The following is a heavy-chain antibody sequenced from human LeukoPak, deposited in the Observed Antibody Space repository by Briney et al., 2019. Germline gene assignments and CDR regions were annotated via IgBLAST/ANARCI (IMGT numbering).Heavy chain of an antibody. J-gene: IGHJ4*02. CDR1: GYTFTSYY. D-gene: IGHD1-26*01. CDR2: INPSGGST. V-gene: IGHV1-46*01. Sequence: GASVKVSCKASGYTFTSYYMHWVRQAPGQGPEWMGIINPSGGSTSYAQKFQGRVTMTRDTSTSTVYMELSSLRSEDTAVYYCARDGNPFMATTTYGYWGQGTLVTVSS. CDR3: ARDGNPFMATTTYGY.